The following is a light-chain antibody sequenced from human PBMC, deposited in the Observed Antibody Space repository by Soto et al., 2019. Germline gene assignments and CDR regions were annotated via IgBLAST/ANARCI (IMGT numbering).Light chain of an antibody. V-gene: IGKV3-20*01. CDR3: QQYGSSGT. J-gene: IGKJ1*01. CDR2: GAS. Sequence: EIVMTQSPATLSVSPGERATLSCRASHTVSSSLAWYQQKPGQAPRLLIYGASNRATGIPDRFSGSGSGTDFTLTISRLEPEDFAVYYCQQYGSSGTFGQGTKVDI. CDR1: HTVSSS.